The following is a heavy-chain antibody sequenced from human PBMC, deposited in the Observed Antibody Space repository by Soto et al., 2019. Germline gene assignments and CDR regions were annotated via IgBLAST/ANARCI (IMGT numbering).Heavy chain of an antibody. J-gene: IGHJ4*02. Sequence: ASVKVSCKTSGYPFSTYALHWVRQAPGQRLEWMGWINVGNGNTKYSQRFQGRVTFTRDTSAGTAYMELSSLRSEDTAVYFCARNGLVGDYVLGHCDFWGQGTLVAVSS. D-gene: IGHD4-17*01. CDR2: INVGNGNT. V-gene: IGHV1-3*01. CDR1: GYPFSTYA. CDR3: ARNGLVGDYVLGHCDF.